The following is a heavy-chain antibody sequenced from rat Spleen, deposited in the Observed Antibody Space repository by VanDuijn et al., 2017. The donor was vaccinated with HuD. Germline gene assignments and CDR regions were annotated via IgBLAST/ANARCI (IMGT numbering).Heavy chain of an antibody. CDR1: GLSFSNYD. CDR3: ARQEYNKYYFDY. V-gene: IGHV5-22*01. Sequence: EVQLVESGGGLVQPGRSLKLSCAASGLSFSNYDMAWVRQAPKKGLEWVASISYEGSGTYYGDSVKGRFTISRDNVKSTLYLQMNSLRSEDTATYYCARQEYNKYYFDYWGQGVMVTVSS. J-gene: IGHJ2*01. D-gene: IGHD1-10*01. CDR2: ISYEGSGT.